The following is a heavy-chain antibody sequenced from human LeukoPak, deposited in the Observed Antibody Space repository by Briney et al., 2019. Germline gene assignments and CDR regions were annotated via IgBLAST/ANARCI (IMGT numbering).Heavy chain of an antibody. V-gene: IGHV3-21*05. D-gene: IGHD3-10*01. CDR3: ARLWFGELATLYDWFDP. Sequence: GGSLRLSCAASGFTFSSYEMNWVRQAPGKGLEWVSYISSSSSYIYYADSVKGRFTISRDNAKNSLYLQMNSLRAEDTAVYYCARLWFGELATLYDWFDPWGQGTLVTVSS. J-gene: IGHJ5*02. CDR2: ISSSSSYI. CDR1: GFTFSSYE.